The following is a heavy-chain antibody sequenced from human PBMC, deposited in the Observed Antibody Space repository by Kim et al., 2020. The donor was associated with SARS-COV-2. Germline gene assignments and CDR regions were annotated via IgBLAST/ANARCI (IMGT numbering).Heavy chain of an antibody. CDR1: GGSFSGYY. D-gene: IGHD6-19*01. J-gene: IGHJ1*01. Sequence: SETLSLTCAVYGGSFSGYYWSWIRQPPGKGLEWIGEINHSGSTNYNPSLKSRVTISVDTSKNQFSLKLSSVTAADTAVYYCARGAEEKQWLVIWYRYAEYFQHWGQGTLVTVSS. V-gene: IGHV4-34*01. CDR3: ARGAEEKQWLVIWYRYAEYFQH. CDR2: INHSGST.